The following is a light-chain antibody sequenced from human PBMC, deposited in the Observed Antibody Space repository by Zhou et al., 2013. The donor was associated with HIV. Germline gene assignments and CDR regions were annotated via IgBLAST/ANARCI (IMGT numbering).Light chain of an antibody. V-gene: IGKV1-5*03. CDR3: QHYSSDSDYT. J-gene: IGKJ2*01. CDR1: SSVNKW. Sequence: DIQMTQSPSTLSASIGDGVIITCRASSSVNKWLAWYQQKPGRAPKLLIYDASTLENGVSSRFRGRGFGTEFTLTINNVQPDDFATYYCQHYSSDSDYTFGQGTTLEI. CDR2: DAS.